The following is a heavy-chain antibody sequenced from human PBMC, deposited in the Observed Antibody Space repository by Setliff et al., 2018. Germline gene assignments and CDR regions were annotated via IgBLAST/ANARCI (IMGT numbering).Heavy chain of an antibody. J-gene: IGHJ4*02. CDR1: GGSISNTYYY. CDR2: VFVDGST. D-gene: IGHD6-19*01. V-gene: IGHV4-4*07. Sequence: SETLSLTCTVSGGSISNTYYYWSWIRRPAGKGLEWIGRVFVDGSTNYNPSLKSRVTMSVDTSESQFSLRLNSVAAADTAVYYCTREFSSSPGHWGQGILVTVSS. CDR3: TREFSSSPGH.